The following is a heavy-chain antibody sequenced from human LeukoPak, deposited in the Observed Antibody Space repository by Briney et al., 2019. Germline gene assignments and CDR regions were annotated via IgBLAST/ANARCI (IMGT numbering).Heavy chain of an antibody. Sequence: KLWGSLRLSCAASGFTFSIFWMSWVRQAPGKGLEWLGRIKSKNDGGTTDYAAPVKGRFTISRDDSKNTLYLQMSSLITEDTAIYYCTTLHSWDTVVVVSATPDYWGQGTLVTVSS. CDR2: IKSKNDGGTT. D-gene: IGHD2-15*01. J-gene: IGHJ4*02. CDR3: TTLHSWDTVVVVSATPDY. CDR1: GFTFSIFW. V-gene: IGHV3-15*01.